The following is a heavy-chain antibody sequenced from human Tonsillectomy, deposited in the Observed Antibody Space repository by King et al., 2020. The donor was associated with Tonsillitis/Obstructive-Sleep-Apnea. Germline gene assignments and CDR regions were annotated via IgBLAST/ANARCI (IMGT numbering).Heavy chain of an antibody. J-gene: IGHJ4*02. CDR2: INHSGST. CDR3: ARGPAWDVANGVCYVY. D-gene: IGHD2-8*01. Sequence: VQLQQWGAGLLKPSETLSLTCAVYGGSVSGYYWSWIRQSPGKGLEWIGEINHSGSTNYNPSLKSRVTISVDTSKSQFSLRLSSVTAADTAVYYCARGPAWDVANGVCYVYWGQGTLVTVSS. V-gene: IGHV4-34*01. CDR1: GGSVSGYY.